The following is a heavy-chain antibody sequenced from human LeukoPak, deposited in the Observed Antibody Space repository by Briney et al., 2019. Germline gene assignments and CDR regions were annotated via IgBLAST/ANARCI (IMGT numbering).Heavy chain of an antibody. J-gene: IGHJ4*02. Sequence: GGSLRLSCAASAFSFSSYGMHWVRQAPGKGLEWVAVIWSDGSIKFYGDSVKGRFTISRDNSKNTLYLQMDSLRAEDTAVYYCAKDAAGPEYWGQGTLVTVSS. CDR2: IWSDGSIK. V-gene: IGHV3-33*06. CDR3: AKDAAGPEY. D-gene: IGHD6-13*01. CDR1: AFSFSSYG.